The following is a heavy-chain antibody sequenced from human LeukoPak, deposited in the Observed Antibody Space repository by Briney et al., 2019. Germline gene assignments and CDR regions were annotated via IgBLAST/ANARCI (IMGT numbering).Heavy chain of an antibody. CDR1: GYTFTSYY. CDR3: ARGPAAEDY. D-gene: IGHD6-13*01. J-gene: IGHJ4*02. CDR2: INSNTGDT. V-gene: IGHV1-2*02. Sequence: ASVKVSCKASGYTFTSYYMHWVRQAPGQGLQWMGWINSNTGDTFCAQRFQGRVSMTRDTSVTTVYMEMSRLTSNDTAVYYCARGPAAEDYWGQGTLVTVSS.